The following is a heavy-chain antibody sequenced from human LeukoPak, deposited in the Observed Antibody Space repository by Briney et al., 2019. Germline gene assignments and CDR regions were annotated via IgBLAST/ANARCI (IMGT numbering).Heavy chain of an antibody. V-gene: IGHV4-30-2*01. CDR1: GGSISSGGYY. CDR3: ASLLEEPYYYYMDV. Sequence: PSQTLSLTCTVSGGSISSGGYYWSWIRQPPGKGLEWIGYIYHSGSTHYNPSLKSRVTISVDRSKNQFSLKLSSVTAADTAVYYCASLLEEPYYYYMDVWGKGTTVTVSS. CDR2: IYHSGST. D-gene: IGHD1-14*01. J-gene: IGHJ6*03.